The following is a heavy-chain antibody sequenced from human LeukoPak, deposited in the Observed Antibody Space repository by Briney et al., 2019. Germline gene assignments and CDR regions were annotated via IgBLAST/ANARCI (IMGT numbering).Heavy chain of an antibody. V-gene: IGHV3-23*01. CDR2: IGGSVSGS. CDR3: AKSYRVTERTLYAFDI. D-gene: IGHD1-1*01. Sequence: GTSLRLSCAASGFTFSNYGMTWVRQAPGKGLEWVSGIGGSVSGSYYADSVKGRFTISRDNSKNTLYLQMNSLRAEDTAMYYCAKSYRVTERTLYAFDIWGQGTMVTVSS. J-gene: IGHJ3*02. CDR1: GFTFSNYG.